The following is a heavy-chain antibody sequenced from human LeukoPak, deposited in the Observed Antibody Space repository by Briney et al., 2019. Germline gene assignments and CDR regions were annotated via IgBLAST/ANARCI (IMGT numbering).Heavy chain of an antibody. J-gene: IGHJ4*02. D-gene: IGHD3-16*01. Sequence: SETLSLTCTVSGGSISSYYWSWIRQPAGKGLEWIGRIYTTGTTNYNPSLKSRVTMSVDTSKNQFSLKLSSVTAADTAVYYCARDRFVSEIDYWGQGTLVTVSS. V-gene: IGHV4-4*07. CDR1: GGSISSYY. CDR2: IYTTGTT. CDR3: ARDRFVSEIDY.